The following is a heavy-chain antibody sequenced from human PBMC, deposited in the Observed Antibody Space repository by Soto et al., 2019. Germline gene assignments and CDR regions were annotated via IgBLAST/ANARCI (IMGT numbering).Heavy chain of an antibody. J-gene: IGHJ5*02. CDR3: VRHGYTYGSNNWFDP. CDR1: GGSISSGGSNF. CDR2: IYKSGST. D-gene: IGHD3-16*02. Sequence: PSETLSLTCSVSGGSISSGGSNFWGWIRQPPGKGLEWIGSIYKSGSTDYNPSLKSRVTISVDTSKNQFSLKLTSVTATDTAVYYCVRHGYTYGSNNWFDPWGQGTPVTVSS. V-gene: IGHV4-39*01.